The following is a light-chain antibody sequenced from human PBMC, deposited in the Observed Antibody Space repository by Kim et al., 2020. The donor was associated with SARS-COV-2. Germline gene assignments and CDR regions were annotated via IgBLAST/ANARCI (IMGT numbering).Light chain of an antibody. CDR1: SSDIGTYNR. Sequence: QSALTQPPSVSGSPGQSVTISCTGTSSDIGTYNRVSWYQQPPGTAPKLMIYEVTNRPSGVPDRCSGSKSGNTASLTISGLQAEDEADYYCSSYTSSNIYVFGTGTKVTVL. J-gene: IGLJ1*01. V-gene: IGLV2-18*02. CDR3: SSYTSSNIYV. CDR2: EVT.